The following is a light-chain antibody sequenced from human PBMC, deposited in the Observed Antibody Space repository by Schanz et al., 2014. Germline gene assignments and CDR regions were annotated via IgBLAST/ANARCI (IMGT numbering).Light chain of an antibody. CDR2: GAS. CDR3: QQYNEWPRT. CDR1: QSVSSNY. Sequence: EIVLTQSPGTLSLSPGERATLSCRASQSVSSNYLAWYQQKPGQAPRLLMYGASSRATGTPDRFSGSGSGTDFTLTISGLQSEDFAMYYCQQYNEWPRTFGQGTRVEIK. J-gene: IGKJ1*01. V-gene: IGKV3-20*01.